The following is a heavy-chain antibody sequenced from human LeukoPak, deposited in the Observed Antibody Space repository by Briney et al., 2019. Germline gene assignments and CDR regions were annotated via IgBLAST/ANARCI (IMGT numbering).Heavy chain of an antibody. V-gene: IGHV4-34*01. D-gene: IGHD6-13*01. CDR1: GGSFSGYY. CDR3: ARGGSDSSSWYTILYYFDY. J-gene: IGHJ4*02. CDR2: INHSGST. Sequence: PSETLSPTCAVYGGSFSGYYWSWIRQPPGKGLEWIGEINHSGSTNYNPSLKSRVTISVDTSKNQFSLKLSSVTAADTAVYYCARGGSDSSSWYTILYYFDYWGQGTLVTVSS.